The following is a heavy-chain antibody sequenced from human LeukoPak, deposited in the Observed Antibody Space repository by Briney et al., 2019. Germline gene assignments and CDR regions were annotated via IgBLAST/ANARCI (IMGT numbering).Heavy chain of an antibody. CDR1: GFTFSDYS. CDR2: ISRSSSHI. D-gene: IGHD3-10*01. V-gene: IGHV3-21*01. J-gene: IGHJ6*02. Sequence: PGGSLRLSCAASGFTFSDYSMNWVRQAPGKGLEWVSSISRSSSHIYYADSVKGRFTISRDNSKNTLYLQINSLRAEDTAVYFCARDRSGSSSGGMDVWGQGTTVTVSS. CDR3: ARDRSGSSSGGMDV.